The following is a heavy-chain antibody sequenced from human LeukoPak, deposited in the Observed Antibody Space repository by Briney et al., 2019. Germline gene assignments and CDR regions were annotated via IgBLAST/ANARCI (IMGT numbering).Heavy chain of an antibody. CDR3: ARDLSDRRRALGY. CDR2: ISSSSSTI. V-gene: IGHV3-48*01. D-gene: IGHD2/OR15-2a*01. CDR1: GFTFSSYS. J-gene: IGHJ4*02. Sequence: GGSLRLSCAASGFTFSSYSMNWVRQASGKGLEWVSYISSSSSTIYYADSVKGRFTISRDNAKNSLYLQMNSLRAEDTAVYYCARDLSDRRRALGYWGQGTLVTVSS.